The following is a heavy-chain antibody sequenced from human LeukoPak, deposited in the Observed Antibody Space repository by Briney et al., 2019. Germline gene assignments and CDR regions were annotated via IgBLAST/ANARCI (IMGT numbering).Heavy chain of an antibody. D-gene: IGHD3-22*01. Sequence: PSETLSLTCTVSGVSISNYFWSWLRQPAGKGREGIGRIYCSGSTNYNPSLKSRVTVSVDTSKNQFSLKLSYVTPADTAVYYCARGRDYYDSSAYSYWGQGTLVTVSS. CDR2: IYCSGST. V-gene: IGHV4-4*07. J-gene: IGHJ4*02. CDR1: GVSISNYF. CDR3: ARGRDYYDSSAYSY.